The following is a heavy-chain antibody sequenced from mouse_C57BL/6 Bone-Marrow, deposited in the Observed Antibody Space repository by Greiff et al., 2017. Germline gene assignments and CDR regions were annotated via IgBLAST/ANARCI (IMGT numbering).Heavy chain of an antibody. J-gene: IGHJ3*01. D-gene: IGHD1-1*01. CDR3: ARGYYYGSSYGWFAY. CDR2: INPSNGGT. V-gene: IGHV1-53*01. Sequence: QVQLKQPGTELVKPGASVKLSCKASGYTFTSYWMHWVKQRPGQGLEWIGNINPSNGGTNYNEKFKSKATLTVDKSSSTAYMQLSSLTFEDSAVYYGARGYYYGSSYGWFAYWGQGTLVTVSA. CDR1: GYTFTSYW.